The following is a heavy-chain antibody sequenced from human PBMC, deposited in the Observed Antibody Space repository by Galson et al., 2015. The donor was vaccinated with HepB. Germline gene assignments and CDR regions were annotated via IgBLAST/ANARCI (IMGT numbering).Heavy chain of an antibody. CDR2: ISYDGSNK. Sequence: SLRLSCAASGFTFSSYGMHWVRQAPGKGLEGVAVISYDGSNKYYADSVKGRFTIPRDNSKNTLSLQMNSLRAEDTAVYYCANDSEYSSGWWWARETLGGGASDYWGQGTLVTVSS. D-gene: IGHD6-19*01. CDR1: GFTFSSYG. CDR3: ANDSEYSSGWWWARETLGGGASDY. J-gene: IGHJ4*02. V-gene: IGHV3-30*18.